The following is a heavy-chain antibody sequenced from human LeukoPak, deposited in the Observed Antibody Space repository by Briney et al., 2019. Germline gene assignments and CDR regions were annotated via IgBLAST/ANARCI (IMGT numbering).Heavy chain of an antibody. V-gene: IGHV4-39*07. CDR2: IYYSGST. CDR1: GGSISSSSYY. CDR3: ARDRGIWELLVGYFDY. Sequence: PSETLSLTCTVSGGSISSSSYYWGWIRQPPGKGLEWVGSIYYSGSTYYNPSLKSRVTISVDTSKNQFSLKLSSVTAADTAVYYCARDRGIWELLVGYFDYWGQGTLVTVSS. J-gene: IGHJ4*02. D-gene: IGHD1-26*01.